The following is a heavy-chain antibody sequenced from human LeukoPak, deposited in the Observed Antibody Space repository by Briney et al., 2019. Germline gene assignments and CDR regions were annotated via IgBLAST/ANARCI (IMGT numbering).Heavy chain of an antibody. V-gene: IGHV1-69*13. CDR3: AAEAPYCSSTSCPEDY. CDR1: GGTFSSYA. CDR2: IIPIFGTA. D-gene: IGHD2-2*01. J-gene: IGHJ4*02. Sequence: GASVTVSCTASGGTFSSYAISWVRPAPGQGLEWMGGIIPIFGTANYAQKFQGRVTITADESTSTAYMELSSLRSEDTAVYYCAAEAPYCSSTSCPEDYWGQGTLVTVSS.